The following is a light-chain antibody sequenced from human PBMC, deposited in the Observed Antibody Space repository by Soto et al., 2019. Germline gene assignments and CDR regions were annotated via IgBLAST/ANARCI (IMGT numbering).Light chain of an antibody. Sequence: EIVMTQSPATLSVSPGERATLSCRASQSVRSNYLSWYQQKPGQAPRLLIYGASTRATGFPARFSGSRSGTEFTLTISSLHADDFSVYYCQQSSSWPLTFGVGTKVEIK. V-gene: IGKV3-15*01. CDR3: QQSSSWPLT. J-gene: IGKJ4*01. CDR1: QSVRSN. CDR2: GAS.